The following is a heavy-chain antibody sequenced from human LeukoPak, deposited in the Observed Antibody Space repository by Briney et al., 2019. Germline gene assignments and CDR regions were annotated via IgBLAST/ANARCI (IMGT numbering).Heavy chain of an antibody. J-gene: IGHJ4*02. CDR3: ARYCSGGDCYSKALDY. Sequence: PGGSLRLSCAASGFTVSSNFMSWVRQGPGKGLEWVSAISSGGNTYYADSVKGRFTISRDNSKNTLFLQMNSLRADDTAVYYCARYCSGGDCYSKALDYWGQGILVTVSS. CDR2: ISSGGNT. CDR1: GFTVSSNF. V-gene: IGHV3-53*01. D-gene: IGHD2-15*01.